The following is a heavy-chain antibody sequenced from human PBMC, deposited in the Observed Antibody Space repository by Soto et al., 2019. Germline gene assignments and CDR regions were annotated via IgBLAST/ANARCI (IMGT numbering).Heavy chain of an antibody. CDR2: INAGNGNT. CDR1: GYTFTSYA. CDR3: AKEGIWFGELFFDY. D-gene: IGHD3-10*01. V-gene: IGHV1-3*01. J-gene: IGHJ4*02. Sequence: QVQLVQSGAEVKKPGASVKVSCKASGYTFTSYAMHWVRQAPGQRLEWMGWINAGNGNTKYSQKLQGRVTITRDTSASTAYMELSSLRSEDTAVYYCAKEGIWFGELFFDYWGQGTLVTVSS.